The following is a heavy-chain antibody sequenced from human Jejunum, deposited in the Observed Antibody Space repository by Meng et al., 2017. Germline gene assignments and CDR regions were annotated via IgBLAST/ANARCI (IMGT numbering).Heavy chain of an antibody. D-gene: IGHD1-26*01. CDR3: AKHLSGSYTFDS. V-gene: IGHV3-74*01. J-gene: IGHJ4*02. CDR2: ISTDGRTT. Sequence: VQVVGAGGGLFPPGGSLRLSCAASGFTFSSDWMHWVRQVPGKGLVWVSRISTDGRTTNYADSVKGRFTISRDTSKNTLYLEMNSLRAEDTAVYYCAKHLSGSYTFDSWGQGTLVTVSS. CDR1: GFTFSSDW.